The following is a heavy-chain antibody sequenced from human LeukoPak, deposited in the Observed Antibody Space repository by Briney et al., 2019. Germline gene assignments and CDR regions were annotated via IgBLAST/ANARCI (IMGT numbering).Heavy chain of an antibody. Sequence: GESLKISCAASGFTFSSYAMHWVRQAPGKGLEWVAVISYDGSNKYYADSVKGRFTISRDNSKNTLYLQMNSLRAEDTAVYYCARDGSIVGATTWFDPWGQGTLVTVSS. CDR3: ARDGSIVGATTWFDP. CDR1: GFTFSSYA. CDR2: ISYDGSNK. V-gene: IGHV3-30-3*01. D-gene: IGHD1-26*01. J-gene: IGHJ5*02.